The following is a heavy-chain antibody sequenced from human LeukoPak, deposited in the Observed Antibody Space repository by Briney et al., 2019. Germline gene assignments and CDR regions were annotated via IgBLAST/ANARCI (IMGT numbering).Heavy chain of an antibody. J-gene: IGHJ4*02. D-gene: IGHD3-22*01. V-gene: IGHV3-23*01. CDR3: AKRGYDSSGYYGYFDH. Sequence: GGSLRLSCAASGFTFSTYAMSWVRQAPGKGLEWVSVISGSGGSTYYADSVKGRFTISRDNSRTMLYLQMNSLRAEDTAAYYCAKRGYDSSGYYGYFDHLGQGTLVTVSS. CDR2: ISGSGGST. CDR1: GFTFSTYA.